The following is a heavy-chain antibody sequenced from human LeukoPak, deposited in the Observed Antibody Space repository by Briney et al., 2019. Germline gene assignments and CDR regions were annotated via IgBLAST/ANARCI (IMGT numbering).Heavy chain of an antibody. D-gene: IGHD6-13*01. CDR3: ARVLYSSSWANFDY. CDR2: IYYSGST. J-gene: IGHJ4*02. CDR1: GGSISSYY. V-gene: IGHV4-59*01. Sequence: SETLSLTCTVSGGSISSYYWSWIRQPPGKGLEWIGYIYYSGSTNYNPFLKSRVTISVDTSKNQFSLKLSSVTAADTAVYYCARVLYSSSWANFDYWGQGTLVTVSS.